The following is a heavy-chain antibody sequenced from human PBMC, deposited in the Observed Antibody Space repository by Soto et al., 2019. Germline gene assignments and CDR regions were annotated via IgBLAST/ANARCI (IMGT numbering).Heavy chain of an antibody. Sequence: EVQLLESGGGLVQPGGSLRLSCAASGFTASSYAMNWVRHAPGKGLEWVSVISGSGGSTYYADAVKGRFTISRDNSKNTLYLQMNSLRAEDTAVYYCAKRTVGWYFDLWGRGTLVTVSS. CDR2: ISGSGGST. V-gene: IGHV3-23*01. D-gene: IGHD4-17*01. CDR3: AKRTVGWYFDL. CDR1: GFTASSYA. J-gene: IGHJ2*01.